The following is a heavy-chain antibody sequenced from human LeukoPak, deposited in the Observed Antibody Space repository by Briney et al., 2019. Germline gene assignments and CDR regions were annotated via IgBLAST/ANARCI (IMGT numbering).Heavy chain of an antibody. V-gene: IGHV4-39*07. J-gene: IGHJ6*02. CDR3: ARGLDYGDFEYYYYGMDV. CDR2: INHSGST. CDR1: GGSISSGGYY. D-gene: IGHD4-17*01. Sequence: PSETLSLTCTVSGGSISSGGYYWSWIRQPPGKGLGWIGEINHSGSTNYNPSLKSRVTISVDTSKNQFSLKLSSVTAADTAVYYCARGLDYGDFEYYYYGMDVWGQGTTVTVSS.